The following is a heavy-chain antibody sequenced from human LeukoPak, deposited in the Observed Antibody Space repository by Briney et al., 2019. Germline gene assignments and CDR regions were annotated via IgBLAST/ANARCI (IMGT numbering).Heavy chain of an antibody. CDR3: GKGGGGSWNLRGNFDY. D-gene: IGHD3-16*01. Sequence: GGSLRLSCAASGFTFSTHVMHWVRQAPGKRPEWVAFIPSDGRNKYYTDSVKGRFTISRDNSKNTLYLEMNSLKSEDTAVYYCGKGGGGSWNLRGNFDYWGQGTLVTVSS. V-gene: IGHV3-30*02. J-gene: IGHJ4*02. CDR2: IPSDGRNK. CDR1: GFTFSTHV.